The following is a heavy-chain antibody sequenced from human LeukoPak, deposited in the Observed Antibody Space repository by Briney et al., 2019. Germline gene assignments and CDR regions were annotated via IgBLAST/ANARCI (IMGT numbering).Heavy chain of an antibody. V-gene: IGHV3-23*01. CDR2: ISDGGITT. CDR3: AADHDYSLSYDSYGPLDA. J-gene: IGHJ5*02. Sequence: GGSLRLSCAAYGFTFSSNAMSWVRQAPGKGLEWVSGISDGGITTYYADSVKGRFTVSRANSKNTLYLQMNSLRAEDTAVYYCAADHDYSLSYDSYGPLDAWGQGTLVTVSS. D-gene: IGHD4-11*01. CDR1: GFTFSSNA.